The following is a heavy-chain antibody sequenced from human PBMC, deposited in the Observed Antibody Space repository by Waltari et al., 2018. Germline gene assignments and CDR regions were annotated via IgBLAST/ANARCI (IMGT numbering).Heavy chain of an antibody. J-gene: IGHJ4*02. Sequence: QVQLVQSGAEVKKPGASVKISCKASGYTFTTHAMHWVRQAPGQRPEWMGWINTGNGNTQYSQRFQGRVIFTRDTSASTAYMELISLRFEDAAVYYCVCVDYGDYWGQGTLVSVSS. CDR3: VCVDYGDY. CDR2: INTGNGNT. V-gene: IGHV1-3*04. CDR1: GYTFTTHA.